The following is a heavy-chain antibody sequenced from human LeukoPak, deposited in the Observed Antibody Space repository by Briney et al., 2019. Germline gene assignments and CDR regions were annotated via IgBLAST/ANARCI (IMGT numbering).Heavy chain of an antibody. V-gene: IGHV4-38-2*02. Sequence: SETLSLTCTVSGGSISSYYWGWIRQPPGKGLEWIGSIYHSGSTYYNPSLKSRVTISVDTSKNQFSLKLGSVTAADTAVYYCARQGYDFWSGYSDAFDIWGQGTMVTVSS. CDR2: IYHSGST. CDR3: ARQGYDFWSGYSDAFDI. J-gene: IGHJ3*02. CDR1: GGSISSYY. D-gene: IGHD3-3*01.